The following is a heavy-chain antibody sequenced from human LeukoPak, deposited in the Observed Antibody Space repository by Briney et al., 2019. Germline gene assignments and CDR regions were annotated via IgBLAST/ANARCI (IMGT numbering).Heavy chain of an antibody. V-gene: IGHV3-48*01. D-gene: IGHD2-15*01. CDR2: ISYDSAIK. Sequence: GGSLRLSCAASGFTLSTDSMNWARQAPGKGLEWISYISYDSAIKYYADSVRGRFTISRDNAKNSLSLQMHGLRAEDTAVYYCVRDNPRCCGVVPVNIDDFWGQGTLVTVSS. J-gene: IGHJ4*02. CDR1: GFTLSTDS. CDR3: VRDNPRCCGVVPVNIDDF.